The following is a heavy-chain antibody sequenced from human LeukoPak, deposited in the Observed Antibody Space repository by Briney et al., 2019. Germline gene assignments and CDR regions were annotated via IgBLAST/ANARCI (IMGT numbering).Heavy chain of an antibody. CDR2: ITTSDGNT. CDR3: AKDGGLWVSAHWGDS. D-gene: IGHD7-27*01. CDR1: GFTFSSYT. J-gene: IGHJ4*02. V-gene: IGHV3-23*01. Sequence: GGSLKLSCAASGFTFSSYTMSWVRQAPGKGLEWVSTITTSDGNTYYADSVKGRFTVSRDNSKNTLYLQMNSLRAEDTAVYYCAKDGGLWVSAHWGDSWGRGTLVTVSS.